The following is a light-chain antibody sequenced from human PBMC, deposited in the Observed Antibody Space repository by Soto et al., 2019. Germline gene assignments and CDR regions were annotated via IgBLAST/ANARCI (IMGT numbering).Light chain of an antibody. V-gene: IGKV3-11*01. CDR1: QAVNTR. CDR3: HQRQSWPRT. J-gene: IGKJ1*01. CDR2: LAS. Sequence: EILLTQSPTTLSSCPGDRVTLSCRASQAVNTRLAWYQHKPGQAPRLLIYLASNRAAGVPARFSGSGSGTDFTLTISDVEPEDFAVYYCHQRQSWPRTFGQGTKVDIK.